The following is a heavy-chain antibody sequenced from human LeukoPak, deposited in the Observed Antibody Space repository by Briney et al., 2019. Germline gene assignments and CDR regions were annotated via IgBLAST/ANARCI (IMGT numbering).Heavy chain of an antibody. CDR2: ISGSGGTT. J-gene: IGHJ4*02. D-gene: IGHD3-22*01. CDR1: GFTFSSYA. CDR3: AKVGGFYYDSSGYPLDY. V-gene: IGHV3-23*01. Sequence: GGSLRLSCAASGFTFSSYALSWVRQAPGKGLEWVSTISGSGGTTYYADSVKGRFTISRDNSKNTVYLQMNSPRAEDTAVYYCAKVGGFYYDSSGYPLDYWGQGTLVTVSS.